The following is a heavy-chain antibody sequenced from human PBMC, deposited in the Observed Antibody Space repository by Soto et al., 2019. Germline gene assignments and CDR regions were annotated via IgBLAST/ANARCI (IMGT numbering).Heavy chain of an antibody. CDR1: GYTFTSYD. V-gene: IGHV1-8*01. D-gene: IGHD3-3*01. CDR2: MNPNSGNT. J-gene: IGHJ6*02. Sequence: ASVKVSCKASGYTFTSYDINWVRQATGQGLEWMGWMNPNSGNTGYAQKFQGRVTMTRNTSISTAYMELSSLRSEDTAVYYCARRGGGSPLPQSERITIFGVVIDEYYYYGMDVWGQGTTVTVSS. CDR3: ARRGGGSPLPQSERITIFGVVIDEYYYYGMDV.